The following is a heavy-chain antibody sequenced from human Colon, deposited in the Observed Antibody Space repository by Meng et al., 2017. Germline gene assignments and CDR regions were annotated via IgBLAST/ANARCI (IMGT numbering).Heavy chain of an antibody. J-gene: IGHJ4*02. Sequence: GGSLRPSCAASGLTFSTYWMHWVRQAPGKGLVWVSRITPEGSTTDYVDSVRGRFTISRDNAKTTLYLQMNSLRAEDTAVYYCTRGGLEPVDYWGQGTLVTVSS. CDR2: ITPEGSTT. CDR1: GLTFSTYW. V-gene: IGHV3-74*01. CDR3: TRGGLEPVDY. D-gene: IGHD1-1*01.